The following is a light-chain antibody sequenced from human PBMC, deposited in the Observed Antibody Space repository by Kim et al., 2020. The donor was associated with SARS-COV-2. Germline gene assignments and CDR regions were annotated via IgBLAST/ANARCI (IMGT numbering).Light chain of an antibody. CDR1: QSISSW. CDR2: DAS. Sequence: DIQTTQSPSTLSASVGDRVTITCRASQSISSWLAWYQQKPGKPLNLLIYDASSLASGVPSRFSGTGSGTEFTLTISSLQPDDFATYYCQPYNTYPWTFGQGTKGDIK. CDR3: QPYNTYPWT. V-gene: IGKV1-5*01. J-gene: IGKJ1*01.